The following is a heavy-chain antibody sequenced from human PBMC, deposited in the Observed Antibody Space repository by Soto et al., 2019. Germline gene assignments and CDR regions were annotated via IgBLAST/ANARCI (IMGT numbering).Heavy chain of an antibody. Sequence: SETLSLTCTVSGGSISSSSYYWGWIRQPTGKGLEWIGSIYYSGSTYYNPSLKSRVTISVDTSKNQFSLKLSSATAADTAVYYCASGYDILTGYPRGDSYGMDVWGQGTTVT. CDR1: GGSISSSSYY. J-gene: IGHJ6*02. V-gene: IGHV4-39*01. CDR3: ASGYDILTGYPRGDSYGMDV. CDR2: IYYSGST. D-gene: IGHD3-9*01.